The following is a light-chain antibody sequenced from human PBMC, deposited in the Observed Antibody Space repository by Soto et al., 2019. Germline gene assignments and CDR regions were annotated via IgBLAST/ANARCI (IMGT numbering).Light chain of an antibody. Sequence: QSALTQPPSASGSPGQSVTISCTGTSSDVGKYDYVSWFQHHPGKAPKLIIYEVTKRPSGVPARFSGSKSGNAASLTVSGLQADDEADYYCSSYAGSRNLVFGGGTKVTVL. CDR3: SSYAGSRNLV. J-gene: IGLJ2*01. V-gene: IGLV2-8*01. CDR1: SSDVGKYDY. CDR2: EVT.